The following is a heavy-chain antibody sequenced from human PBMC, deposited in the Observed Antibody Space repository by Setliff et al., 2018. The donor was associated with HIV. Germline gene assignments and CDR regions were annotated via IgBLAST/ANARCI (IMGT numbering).Heavy chain of an antibody. Sequence: ASVKVSCKASGYTFTSYGISWVRQAPGQGLEWMGWISAYNGNTNYAQKLQGRVTMTTDTSTSTAYMELRNLRSDDTAVYFCARGGPARVALLYWFDPWGQGTLVTVSS. J-gene: IGHJ5*02. CDR2: ISAYNGNT. CDR3: ARGGPARVALLYWFDP. CDR1: GYTFTSYG. D-gene: IGHD2-21*01. V-gene: IGHV1-18*01.